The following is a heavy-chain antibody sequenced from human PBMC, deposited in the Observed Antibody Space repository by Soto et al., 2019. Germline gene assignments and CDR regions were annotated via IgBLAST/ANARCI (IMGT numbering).Heavy chain of an antibody. V-gene: IGHV4-39*01. CDR1: GGSISSSGYY. CDR3: ARQFSVYGAYGRYFDF. CDR2: IYYSGST. Sequence: QLQLQESGPGPVKPSETLSLTCTVSGGSISSSGYYWGWIRQPPGKGLEWIGTIYYSGSTYYNPSPKSRVTISVDTSKNQFSLKLSSVTAADTAVYYCARQFSVYGAYGRYFDFWGQGTLVTVSS. J-gene: IGHJ4*02. D-gene: IGHD4-17*01.